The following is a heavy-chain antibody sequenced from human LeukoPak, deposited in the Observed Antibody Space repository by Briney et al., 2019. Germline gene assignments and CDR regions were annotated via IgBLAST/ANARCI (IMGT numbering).Heavy chain of an antibody. CDR3: ARGKTSQNIVTRKTYNWFDP. D-gene: IGHD2/OR15-2a*01. CDR1: GFTFSSYN. V-gene: IGHV3-21*01. Sequence: GGSLRLSCAASGFTFSSYNMNWVRQAPGKGLEWVSSISSSSNYIYYADSVKGRFTISRDDAKNSLYLQMKSLRAEDTAVYYCARGKTSQNIVTRKTYNWFDPWGQGTLVTVSS. J-gene: IGHJ5*02. CDR2: ISSSSNYI.